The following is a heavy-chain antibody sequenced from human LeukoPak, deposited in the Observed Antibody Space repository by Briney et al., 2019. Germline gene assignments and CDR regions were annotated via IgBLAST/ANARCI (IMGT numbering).Heavy chain of an antibody. CDR3: AREYCSSTSCYSYYYYMDV. Sequence: ASVKVSCKASGYTFTGYYMHWVRQAPGQGLEWMGWINPNSGGTNYAQKFQGRVTMTRDTSISTAYMELSRLRSDDTAVYYCAREYCSSTSCYSYYYYMDVWGKGTTVTVSS. J-gene: IGHJ6*03. CDR1: GYTFTGYY. V-gene: IGHV1-2*02. CDR2: INPNSGGT. D-gene: IGHD2-2*02.